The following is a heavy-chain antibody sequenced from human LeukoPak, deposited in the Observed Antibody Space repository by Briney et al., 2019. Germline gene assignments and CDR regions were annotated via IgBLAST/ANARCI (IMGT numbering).Heavy chain of an antibody. J-gene: IGHJ5*01. CDR1: GFTFSSYA. V-gene: IGHV3-23*01. CDR2: ISASGGST. Sequence: SGGSLRLSCAASGFTFSSYAMSWVRQAPGKGLEWVSAISASGGSTYYADSVKGRFTISRDNSKNTLYLQMNSLRAEDTAVYYCAKAPPLDIVVVVTAYDSWGQGTLVTVSS. CDR3: AKAPPLDIVVVVTAYDS. D-gene: IGHD2-15*01.